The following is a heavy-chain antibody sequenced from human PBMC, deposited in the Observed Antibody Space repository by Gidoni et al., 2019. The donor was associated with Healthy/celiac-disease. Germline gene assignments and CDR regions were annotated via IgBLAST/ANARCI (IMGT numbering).Heavy chain of an antibody. CDR2: ISWNSGSI. CDR3: AKWGGEGWMAPQNYYYYGMDV. CDR1: GFTLYYYA. Sequence: EVQLVESGGGLVQPGRSLRLSCAASGFTLYYYATPWVRQVPGKGLEWVSGISWNSGSIGYADSVKGRFTISRDNAKNSLYLQMNSLRAEDTALYYCAKWGGEGWMAPQNYYYYGMDVWGQGTTVTVSS. J-gene: IGHJ6*02. D-gene: IGHD5-12*01. V-gene: IGHV3-9*01.